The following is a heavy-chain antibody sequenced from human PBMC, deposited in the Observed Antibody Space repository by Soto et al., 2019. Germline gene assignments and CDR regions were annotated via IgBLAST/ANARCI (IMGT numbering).Heavy chain of an antibody. CDR2: INEDGSDT. CDR3: VGAHFDY. D-gene: IGHD1-26*01. J-gene: IGHJ4*02. CDR1: GFTFSRYW. Sequence: EVLMVESGGDLVQPGGSLRLSCSGSGFTFSRYWMNWVRQTPGKGLEWVANINEDGSDTYYMDSVKGRFTISRDNAKNSLYLQMNSLRAEDTAVYFCVGAHFDYWGQGTLVIVSS. V-gene: IGHV3-7*01.